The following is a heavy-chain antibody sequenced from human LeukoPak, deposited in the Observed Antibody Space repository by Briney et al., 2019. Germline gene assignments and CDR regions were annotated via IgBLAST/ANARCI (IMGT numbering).Heavy chain of an antibody. V-gene: IGHV4-38-2*02. Sequence: SETLSLTCTVSGYSISSGYYWGWLRQPPGKGLEWIGSIYHSGSTYYNPSLKSRVTISVDTSKNQFSLKLSSVTAADTAVYYCARYLGYPLYYFDYWGQGTLVTVSS. CDR1: GYSISSGYY. CDR3: ARYLGYPLYYFDY. CDR2: IYHSGST. D-gene: IGHD2-15*01. J-gene: IGHJ4*02.